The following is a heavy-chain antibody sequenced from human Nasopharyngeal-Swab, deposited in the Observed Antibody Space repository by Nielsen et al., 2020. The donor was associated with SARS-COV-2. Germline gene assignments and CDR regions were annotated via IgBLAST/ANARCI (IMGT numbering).Heavy chain of an antibody. CDR2: IYPGDSDT. CDR3: ASFSWDWFDP. CDR1: GYSFTSYW. J-gene: IGHJ5*02. V-gene: IGHV5-51*01. Sequence: GGSLRLSCKGSGYSFTSYWIGWVRQMPGKGLEWMGIIYPGDSDTRYSPSFQGQVTISADKSISTAYLQWSSLKASDTAMYYCASFSWDWFDPWGQGTLVTVSS. D-gene: IGHD3-16*01.